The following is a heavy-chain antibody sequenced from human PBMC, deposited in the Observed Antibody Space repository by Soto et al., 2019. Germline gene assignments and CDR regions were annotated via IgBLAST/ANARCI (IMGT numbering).Heavy chain of an antibody. V-gene: IGHV1-69*02. CDR1: GDTFTFYS. CDR2: INPILSMS. CDR3: ASSYGSGYRAFDY. J-gene: IGHJ4*02. Sequence: QVQLVQSGAEVKKPGSSVRFSCKASGDTFTFYSINWVRQAPGLGLEWMGRINPILSMSNYAQRFQGRVTXTXEXXTSTDYMELSSLRSEDTAMYYCASSYGSGYRAFDYWGQGALVTVSS. D-gene: IGHD3-10*01.